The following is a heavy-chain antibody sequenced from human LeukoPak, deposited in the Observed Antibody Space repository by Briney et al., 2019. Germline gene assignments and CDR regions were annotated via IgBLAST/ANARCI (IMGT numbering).Heavy chain of an antibody. Sequence: ASVKVSFKASGYTFTSYYIHWVRQAPGQGLEWMGIINPSGGSTSYAQKFQGRVTMTRDTSTSTVYMELSSLRSEDAAVYYWAGAFGGGSGYSYGAWGQGTLVTVSS. V-gene: IGHV1-46*01. J-gene: IGHJ4*02. CDR3: AGAFGGGSGYSYGA. D-gene: IGHD5-18*01. CDR2: INPSGGST. CDR1: GYTFTSYY.